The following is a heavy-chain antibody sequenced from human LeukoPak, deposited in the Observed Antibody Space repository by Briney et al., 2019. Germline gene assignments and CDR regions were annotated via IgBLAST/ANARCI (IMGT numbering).Heavy chain of an antibody. Sequence: GASVKVSCKASGYTFTSDGISWVRQAPGQGLEWMGWISGYNGYTHYANNHQGRVTMTTNTSTSTAYMELRSLRSDDTAVYYCARDEARYSSGYYPNWFDPWGQGTLVTVSS. V-gene: IGHV1-18*01. D-gene: IGHD3-22*01. CDR2: ISGYNGYT. CDR3: ARDEARYSSGYYPNWFDP. J-gene: IGHJ5*02. CDR1: GYTFTSDG.